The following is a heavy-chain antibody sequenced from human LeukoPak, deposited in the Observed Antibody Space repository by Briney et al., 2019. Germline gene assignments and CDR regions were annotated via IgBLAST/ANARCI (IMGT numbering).Heavy chain of an antibody. CDR1: GFTFSSYS. J-gene: IGHJ4*02. CDR2: ISSSSSYI. Sequence: PGGSLRLSCAASGFTFSSYSMNWVRQAPGKGLEWVSSISSSSSYIYYADSVKGRFTISRDNAKNSLYLQMNSLRAEDTAVYYCAKDHDSYFDYWGQGTLVTVSS. V-gene: IGHV3-21*01. CDR3: AKDHDSYFDY. D-gene: IGHD3-16*01.